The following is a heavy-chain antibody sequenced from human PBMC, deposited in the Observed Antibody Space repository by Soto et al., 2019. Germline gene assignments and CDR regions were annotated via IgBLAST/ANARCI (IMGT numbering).Heavy chain of an antibody. D-gene: IGHD5-12*01. CDR3: ARASGRIVATGFDY. V-gene: IGHV4-31*03. CDR2: IYYSGST. CDR1: GGSISSGGYY. Sequence: QVQLQESGPGLVKPSQTLSLTCTVSGGSISSGGYYWSWIRQHPGQGLEWIGYIYYSGSTYYNPSLKRRVTISVDTSKTQFSLKLSSVTAADTAVYYCARASGRIVATGFDYWGQGTLVTVSS. J-gene: IGHJ4*02.